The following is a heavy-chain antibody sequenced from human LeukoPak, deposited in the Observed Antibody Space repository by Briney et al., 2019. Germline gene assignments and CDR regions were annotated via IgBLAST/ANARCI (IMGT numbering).Heavy chain of an antibody. V-gene: IGHV1-18*01. D-gene: IGHD1-26*01. CDR1: GYTFTSYG. CDR3: ARVADIVGATTGYFDY. CDR2: ISAYNGNT. J-gene: IGHJ4*02. Sequence: ASVKVSCKATGYTFTSYGSSWVRQAPGQGLEWMGWISAYNGNTNYAQKLQGRVTMTTDTSTSTAYMELRSLRSDDTAVYYCARVADIVGATTGYFDYWGQGTLVTVSS.